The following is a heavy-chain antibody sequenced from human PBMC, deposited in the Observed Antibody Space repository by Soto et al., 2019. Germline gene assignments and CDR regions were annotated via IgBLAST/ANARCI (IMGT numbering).Heavy chain of an antibody. Sequence: GASVKVSCTASGYPFTSDGITWVRHAPGQGLEWLGWLNAHNGNTNYEQKLQDRLTLTADTSTTTAYMELRNLRSDDTAVYYCARFRAGAAFESWGHGTLVTVSS. CDR2: LNAHNGNT. D-gene: IGHD6-13*01. CDR3: ARFRAGAAFES. V-gene: IGHV1-18*01. CDR1: GYPFTSDG. J-gene: IGHJ4*01.